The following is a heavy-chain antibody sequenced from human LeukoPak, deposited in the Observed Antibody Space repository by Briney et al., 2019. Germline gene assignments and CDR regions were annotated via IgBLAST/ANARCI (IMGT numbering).Heavy chain of an antibody. CDR1: GYTFTSYG. D-gene: IGHD3-10*01. Sequence: APVKVSCKASGYTFTSYGISWVRQAPGQGLEWMGWISAYNGNTNYAQKLQVRVTMTTDTSTSTAYMELRSLRSDDTAVYYCAREYYGSGSYYAFDYWGQETLVTGSS. CDR3: AREYYGSGSYYAFDY. J-gene: IGHJ4*02. CDR2: ISAYNGNT. V-gene: IGHV1-18*01.